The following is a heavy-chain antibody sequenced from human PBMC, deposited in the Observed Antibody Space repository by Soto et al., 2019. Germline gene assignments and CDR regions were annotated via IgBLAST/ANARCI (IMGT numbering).Heavy chain of an antibody. CDR2: ISASGGVT. CDR3: AKDPGQVVDTILPSS. D-gene: IGHD5-12*01. CDR1: GLSFSNYA. V-gene: IGHV3-23*01. Sequence: GGSLRLSCEVSGLSFSNYAMSWVRQAPGGGLEWVSGISASGGVTGYADSVKGRFTISRDISKNTVFLQMDNLRAEDTAMYFCAKDPGQVVDTILPSSWGQGTMVTVSS. J-gene: IGHJ3*01.